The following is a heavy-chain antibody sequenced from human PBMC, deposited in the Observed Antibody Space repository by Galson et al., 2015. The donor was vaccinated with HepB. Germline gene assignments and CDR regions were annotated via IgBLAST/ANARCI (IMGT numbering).Heavy chain of an antibody. V-gene: IGHV3-33*01. J-gene: IGHJ3*02. CDR2: IWYDGSNK. CDR3: AREYSSSRRAFDI. Sequence: SLRLSCAASGFTFSSYGMHWVRQAPGKGLEWVAVIWYDGSNKYYADSVKGRFTISRDNSKNTLYLQMNSLRAEDTAVYYCAREYSSSRRAFDIWGQGTMVTVSS. D-gene: IGHD6-13*01. CDR1: GFTFSSYG.